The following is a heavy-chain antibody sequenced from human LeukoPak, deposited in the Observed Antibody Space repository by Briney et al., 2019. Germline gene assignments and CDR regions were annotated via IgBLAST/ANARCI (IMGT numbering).Heavy chain of an antibody. CDR3: AKPGVGPTPLLTPHDY. CDR2: IGGTGGST. J-gene: IGHJ4*02. D-gene: IGHD1-26*01. CDR1: GFTFSSYA. V-gene: IGHV3-23*01. Sequence: PGGSLRLSCAASGFTFSSYAMSWVRQAPGKGLEWVSAIGGTGGSTYYADSVKGRFTISRDNSKNTLYLQMNSLKAEDTAVYYFAKPGVGPTPLLTPHDYWGQGTLVTVSS.